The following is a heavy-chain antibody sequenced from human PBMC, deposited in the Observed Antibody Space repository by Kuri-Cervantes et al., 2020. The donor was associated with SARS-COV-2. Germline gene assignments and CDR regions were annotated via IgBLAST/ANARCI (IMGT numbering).Heavy chain of an antibody. Sequence: KISCKASGGSFSTAIISWVRQGPGQGLEWMGGIMPALGMPNYAQKFRGRVTITADTSTATAYLELSGLKAEDTALYYRASDGVSGSLSLDFWGQGTLVTVSS. V-gene: IGHV1-69*10. CDR3: ASDGVSGSLSLDF. D-gene: IGHD6-19*01. CDR1: GGSFSTAI. CDR2: IMPALGMP. J-gene: IGHJ4*02.